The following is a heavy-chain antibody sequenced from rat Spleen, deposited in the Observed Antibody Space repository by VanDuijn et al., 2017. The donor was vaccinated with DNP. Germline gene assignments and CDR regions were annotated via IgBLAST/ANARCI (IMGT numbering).Heavy chain of an antibody. J-gene: IGHJ2*01. CDR2: ISPSGGST. D-gene: IGHD1-3*01. CDR1: GFTFSNFP. Sequence: EVQLVESGGGLVQPGRSMKLSCTASGFTFSNFPMAWVRQAPTKGLEWVASISPSGGSTYYPDSVKGRFTISRDNAKSTLYLQMYSLRSEDTATYYCARDDYGSYGAMDPWGQGVMVTVSS. CDR3: ARDDYGSYGAMDP. V-gene: IGHV5-46*01.